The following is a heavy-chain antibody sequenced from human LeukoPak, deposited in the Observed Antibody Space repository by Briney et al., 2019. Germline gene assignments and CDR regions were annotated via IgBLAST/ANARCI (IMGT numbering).Heavy chain of an antibody. Sequence: ASVKVSCKASGYTFTSYGISWVRQAPGQGLEWMGWISAYNGNTNYAQKLQGRVTMTTVTSTSTAYMELRSLRSDDTAVYYCARGTNYYYGSGKDYGMDVWGQGTTVTVSS. V-gene: IGHV1-18*01. J-gene: IGHJ6*02. CDR2: ISAYNGNT. D-gene: IGHD3-10*01. CDR3: ARGTNYYYGSGKDYGMDV. CDR1: GYTFTSYG.